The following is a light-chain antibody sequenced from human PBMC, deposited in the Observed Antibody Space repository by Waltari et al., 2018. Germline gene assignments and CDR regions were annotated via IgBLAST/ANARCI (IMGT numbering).Light chain of an antibody. CDR2: RDK. V-gene: IGLV3-9*01. CDR3: QVWDSSTAV. J-gene: IGLJ7*01. Sequence: SYDLPQPLSVSVPLGQPARITCGGNNTGGTNVHWYQQKPGQAPLLVIYRDKNRPSRIPERFSGSNSENTATLTITGAQGADEADYYCQVWDSSTAVFGGGTQLTVL. CDR1: NTGGTN.